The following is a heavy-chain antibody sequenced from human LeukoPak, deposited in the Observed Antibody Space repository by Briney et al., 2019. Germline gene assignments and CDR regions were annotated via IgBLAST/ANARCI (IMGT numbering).Heavy chain of an antibody. CDR1: GYRFISYW. V-gene: IGHV5-51*01. CDR2: IYPGDSDT. CDR3: ARGGSGPARAFDI. Sequence: GESLKISCKGSGYRFISYWIGWVRQMPGKGLELMGYIYPGDSDTRYSPSFQSQVTVSVDKSINTAYLQWSSLKDSDTAMYYCARGGSGPARAFDIWGQGTLVTVSS. J-gene: IGHJ3*02. D-gene: IGHD2-2*01.